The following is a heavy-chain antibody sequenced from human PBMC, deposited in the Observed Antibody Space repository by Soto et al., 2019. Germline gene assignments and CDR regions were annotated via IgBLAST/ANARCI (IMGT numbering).Heavy chain of an antibody. CDR2: ISYDGSNK. V-gene: IGHV3-30*03. CDR1: GFTFSSYG. J-gene: IGHJ4*02. CDR3: ATGDIVVVPAAIFY. Sequence: QVQLVESGGGVAQPGRSLRLSCAASGFTFSSYGMHWVRQAPGKGLEWVAVISYDGSNKYYADSVKGRFTISRDNSKNTLYLQMNSLRAEDTAVYYCATGDIVVVPAAIFYWGQGTLVTVSS. D-gene: IGHD2-2*01.